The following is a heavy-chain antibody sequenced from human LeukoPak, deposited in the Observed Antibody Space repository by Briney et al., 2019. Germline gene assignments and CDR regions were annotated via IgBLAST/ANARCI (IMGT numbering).Heavy chain of an antibody. D-gene: IGHD3-22*01. CDR3: AREWSLLRWFDY. CDR2: IYYSGST. CDR1: GGSISSSSYY. J-gene: IGHJ5*01. V-gene: IGHV4-39*01. Sequence: SETLSLTCTVSGGSISSSSYYWGWIRQPPGKGLEWIGSIYYSGSTYYNPSLKSRVTISVDTSKNQFSLKLSSVTAADTAVYYCAREWSLLRWFDYWGQGTLVTVSS.